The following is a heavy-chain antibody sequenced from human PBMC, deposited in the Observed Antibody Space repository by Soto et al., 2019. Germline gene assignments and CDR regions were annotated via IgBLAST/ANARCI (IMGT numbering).Heavy chain of an antibody. D-gene: IGHD2-8*01. Sequence: QVQLQESGPGLVKPSETLSLTCTVSGGSISGGVHSWSWIRQPPGKGLEWIGHIFDSGSTYYNPCLKSRLTISVDTSKNQFSLRPSSVTAADTAVYYCSRETMPLTNDWYFDLWGRGTLVTVSS. CDR3: SRETMPLTNDWYFDL. J-gene: IGHJ2*01. V-gene: IGHV4-30-4*01. CDR1: GGSISGGVHS. CDR2: IFDSGST.